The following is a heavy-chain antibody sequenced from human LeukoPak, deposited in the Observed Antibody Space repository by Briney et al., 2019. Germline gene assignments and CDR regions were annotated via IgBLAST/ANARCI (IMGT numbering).Heavy chain of an antibody. CDR2: INPNNGDT. CDR1: GYTFTAQY. CDR3: ASYPINIPTPPFDY. D-gene: IGHD2-8*01. Sequence: GASVRVSCKASGYTFTAQYMHWVRQAPGQGLEWMGWINPNNGDTKYAQSFLGRVTMTRDTSTTTAYMELRSLRSDDTAVYFCASYPINIPTPPFDYWGQGTLVTVSS. V-gene: IGHV1-2*02. J-gene: IGHJ4*02.